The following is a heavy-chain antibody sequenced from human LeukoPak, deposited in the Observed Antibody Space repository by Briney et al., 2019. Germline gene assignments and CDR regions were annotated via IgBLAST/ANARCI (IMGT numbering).Heavy chain of an antibody. D-gene: IGHD1-26*01. Sequence: ASVKVSCKSSGYTFTSYGISWVRQAHGQGLEWMGWISAYNGNTNYAQKLQGRVTMTTDTSTSTAYMELRSLRSDDTAVYYCARDPVHARELLIYYYYGMDVWGQGTTVTVSS. CDR1: GYTFTSYG. J-gene: IGHJ6*02. V-gene: IGHV1-18*01. CDR3: ARDPVHARELLIYYYYGMDV. CDR2: ISAYNGNT.